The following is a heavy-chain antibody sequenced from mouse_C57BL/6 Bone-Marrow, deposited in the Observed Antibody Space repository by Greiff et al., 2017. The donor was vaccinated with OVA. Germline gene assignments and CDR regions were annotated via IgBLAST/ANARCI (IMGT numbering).Heavy chain of an antibody. Sequence: VQLQQSVAELVRPGASVKLSCTASGFNIKNTYMHWVKQRPEQGLEWIGRIDPANGNTKYAPKFQGTATLTADTSSTPAYLQLSSLTSEDTAIYYCGGDYYYYPGAYWGQGTLVTVSA. J-gene: IGHJ3*01. V-gene: IGHV14-3*01. CDR3: GGDYYYYPGAY. D-gene: IGHD2-1*01. CDR1: GFNIKNTY. CDR2: IDPANGNT.